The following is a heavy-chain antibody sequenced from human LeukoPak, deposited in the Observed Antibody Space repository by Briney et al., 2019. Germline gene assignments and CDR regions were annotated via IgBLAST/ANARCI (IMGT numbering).Heavy chain of an antibody. Sequence: SETPSLTCTVSGVSISRYYWSWIRQPPGKGLEWIGEINHSGSTKHNPSLKSRVTISVDTSKNQISLKLSSVTAADTSVYYCARRTFGGVIKYWGQGTLVTVSS. CDR1: GVSISRYY. V-gene: IGHV4-34*01. J-gene: IGHJ4*02. CDR3: ARRTFGGVIKY. D-gene: IGHD3-16*02. CDR2: INHSGST.